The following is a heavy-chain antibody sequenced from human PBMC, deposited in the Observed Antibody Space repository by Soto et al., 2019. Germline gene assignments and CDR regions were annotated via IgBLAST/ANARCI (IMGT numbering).Heavy chain of an antibody. D-gene: IGHD5-12*01. CDR2: IRSSSSTI. CDR3: ARGSGYDYYYYYGMDV. V-gene: IGHV3-48*01. J-gene: IGHJ6*02. Sequence: PGGSRILSCAASGFNLRSYRMNWARPAPGKGVEWISYIRSSSSTIYYADSVKGRFTISRDNAKNSLYLQMNSLRAEDTAVYYCARGSGYDYYYYYGMDVWAQGTTVTVSS. CDR1: GFNLRSYR.